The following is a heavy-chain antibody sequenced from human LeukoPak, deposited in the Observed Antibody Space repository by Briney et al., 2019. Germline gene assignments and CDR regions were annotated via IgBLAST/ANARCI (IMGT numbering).Heavy chain of an antibody. V-gene: IGHV4-59*12. J-gene: IGHJ5*02. Sequence: PSETLSLTCTVSGGSMSPYHWGWIRQPPGKGLEWTGYIYYSGSTNYNPSLKSRVTISVDTSKNQFSLKLSSVTAADTAVYYCARDSSGWPILSWGQGTLVTVSS. CDR1: GGSMSPYH. CDR2: IYYSGST. CDR3: ARDSSGWPILS. D-gene: IGHD6-19*01.